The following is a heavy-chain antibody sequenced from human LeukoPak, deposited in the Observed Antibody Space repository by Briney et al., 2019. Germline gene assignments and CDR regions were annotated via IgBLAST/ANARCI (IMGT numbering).Heavy chain of an antibody. Sequence: GASVKVSCKAPGGTFSSYTISWVRQAPGQGLEWMGRVIPILGIANYAQKFQGRVTITADKSTSTAYMELSSLRSEDTAVYYCARDRFSHRDDYGDPSWLDYWGQGTLVTVSS. D-gene: IGHD4-17*01. CDR3: ARDRFSHRDDYGDPSWLDY. CDR2: VIPILGIA. CDR1: GGTFSSYT. J-gene: IGHJ4*02. V-gene: IGHV1-69*04.